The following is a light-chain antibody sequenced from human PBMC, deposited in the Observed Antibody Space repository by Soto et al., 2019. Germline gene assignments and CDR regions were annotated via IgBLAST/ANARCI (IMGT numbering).Light chain of an antibody. V-gene: IGKV3-15*01. CDR3: QQYNNWPPIT. CDR1: QSVSGN. Sequence: EIVMTQSPATLSVSPGGRATLSCRASQSVSGNLAWYQQKPGQSPRLLIYGASSRATGIPARFSGSGSGTEFTLTFSSLQSQDFAVYYGQQYNNWPPITVGQGTRLEIK. J-gene: IGKJ5*01. CDR2: GAS.